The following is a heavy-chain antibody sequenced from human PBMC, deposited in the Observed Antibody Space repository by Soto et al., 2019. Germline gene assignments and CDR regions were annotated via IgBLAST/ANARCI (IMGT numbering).Heavy chain of an antibody. D-gene: IGHD3-22*01. CDR2: ISGSGGST. V-gene: IGHV3-23*01. CDR3: AKVGVRRITMIVVVINSGGAFDI. CDR1: GFTFDDNA. Sequence: GGSLRLSCAVSGFTFDDNAMHWVRQAPEKGLEWVSAISGSGGSTYYADSVKGRFTISRDNSKNTLYLQMNSLRAEDTAVYYCAKVGVRRITMIVVVINSGGAFDIWGQGTMVTVSS. J-gene: IGHJ3*02.